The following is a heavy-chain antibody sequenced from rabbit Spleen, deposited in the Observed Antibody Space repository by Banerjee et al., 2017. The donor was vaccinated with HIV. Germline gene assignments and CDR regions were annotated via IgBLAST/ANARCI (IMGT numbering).Heavy chain of an antibody. J-gene: IGHJ3*01. D-gene: IGHD1-1*01. V-gene: IGHV1S45*01. CDR2: IAGSSSGFT. Sequence: QEQLVESGGGLVKPGASLTLTCTASGFSFSSSDYICWVRQAPGKGLEWISCIAGSSSGFTYSATWAKGRFTISKTSSTTVTLQMTSLTAADTATYFCARSSTDYHWTQLDLWGPGTLVTVS. CDR3: ARSSTDYHWTQLDL. CDR1: GFSFSSSDY.